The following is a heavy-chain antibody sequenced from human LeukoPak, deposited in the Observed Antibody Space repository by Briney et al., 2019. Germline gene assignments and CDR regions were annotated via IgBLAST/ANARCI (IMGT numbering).Heavy chain of an antibody. J-gene: IGHJ3*02. CDR1: GFTFSSYG. V-gene: IGHV3-33*01. Sequence: GGSLRLSCAASGFTFSSYGMHWVRQAPGKGLEWVAVIWYDGSNKYYADSVKGRFTISRDNSKNTLYLQMNSLRAEDTAVYYCARARTARYDAFDIWGQGTMVTVSS. CDR3: ARARTARYDAFDI. D-gene: IGHD1-1*01. CDR2: IWYDGSNK.